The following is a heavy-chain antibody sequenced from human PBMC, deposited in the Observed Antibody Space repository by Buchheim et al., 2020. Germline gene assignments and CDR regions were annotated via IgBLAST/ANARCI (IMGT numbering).Heavy chain of an antibody. Sequence: QVHLQESGPGLVKPSETLSLTCTVSGGSINNYYWSWIRQPPGYGLEWIGYISYTGTTTYTPSLESRVTISVDTSKNQLSLKLSAVTAADTAVYYCARHFRRPSNRYFDSWGQGTL. J-gene: IGHJ4*02. CDR1: GGSINNYY. CDR3: ARHFRRPSNRYFDS. V-gene: IGHV4-59*08. D-gene: IGHD1-14*01. CDR2: ISYTGTT.